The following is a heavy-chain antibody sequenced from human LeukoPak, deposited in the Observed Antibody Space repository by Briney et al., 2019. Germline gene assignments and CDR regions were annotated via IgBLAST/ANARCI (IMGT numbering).Heavy chain of an antibody. J-gene: IGHJ4*02. CDR3: VKSGTTFDY. Sequence: GGSLRLSCAASGFTVSSNYMSWVRQAPGKGLEWVANIKLDGGEKYYVDSVKGRFTISRDNANNSLFLQMNSLRAEDTAVYYCVKSGTTFDYWGQGTLVTVSS. V-gene: IGHV3-7*01. CDR2: IKLDGGEK. D-gene: IGHD1-14*01. CDR1: GFTVSSNY.